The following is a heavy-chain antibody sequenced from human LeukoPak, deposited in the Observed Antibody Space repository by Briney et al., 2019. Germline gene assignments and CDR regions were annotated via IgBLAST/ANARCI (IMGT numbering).Heavy chain of an antibody. CDR1: GGSISSGGYY. CDR3: ARVHAFGTPDSSGYYYYFDY. CDR2: IYYSGST. Sequence: SETLSLTCTVSGGSISSGGYYWSWIRQHPGKGLEWIGYIYYSGSTYYNPSLKSRVTISVDTYKNQFSLKLSSVTAADTAVYYCARVHAFGTPDSSGYYYYFDYWGQGTLVTVSS. D-gene: IGHD3-22*01. V-gene: IGHV4-31*03. J-gene: IGHJ4*02.